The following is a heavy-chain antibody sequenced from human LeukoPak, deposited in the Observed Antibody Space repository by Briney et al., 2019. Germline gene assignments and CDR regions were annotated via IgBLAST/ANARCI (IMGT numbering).Heavy chain of an antibody. V-gene: IGHV3-23*01. CDR3: AKGGYSIAAYYYYYYMDV. D-gene: IGHD6-25*01. CDR1: GFTFGSYG. J-gene: IGHJ6*03. Sequence: GGSLRLSCAASGFTFGSYGMSWVRQAPGKGLEWVSAISDSGGSTYYADSVKGRFTISRDNSKNTLYLQMNSLRAEDTAVYYCAKGGYSIAAYYYYYYMDVWGKGTTVTVSS. CDR2: ISDSGGST.